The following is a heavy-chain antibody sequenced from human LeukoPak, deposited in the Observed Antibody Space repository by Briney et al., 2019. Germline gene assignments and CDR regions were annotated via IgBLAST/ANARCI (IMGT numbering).Heavy chain of an antibody. CDR2: INPSGGGT. CDR1: GYTFTSYY. CDR3: ASGRVAVAGTVGAFDY. Sequence: ASVKVSCKASGYTFTSYYMHWVRQAPGQGLEWMGIINPSGGGTSYAQKFQGRVTMTRDTSTSTVYMELSSLRSEDTAVYYCASGRVAVAGTVGAFDYWGQGTLVTVSS. D-gene: IGHD6-19*01. V-gene: IGHV1-46*01. J-gene: IGHJ4*02.